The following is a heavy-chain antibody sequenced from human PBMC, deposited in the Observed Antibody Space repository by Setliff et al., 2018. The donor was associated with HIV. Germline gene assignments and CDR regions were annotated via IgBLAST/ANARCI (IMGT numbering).Heavy chain of an antibody. CDR2: IYHSGTT. CDR3: ARRGRTGNSYVLHWFDP. J-gene: IGHJ5*02. CDR1: GYPISSGYY. Sequence: SETLSLTCTVSGYPISSGYYWGWIRQPPGKGLEWIGSIYHSGTTYNPSLRSRVTISVDTSKNQFSLSLTSVTAADTAVYFCARRGRTGNSYVLHWFDPWGQGTLVTVSS. D-gene: IGHD5-18*01. V-gene: IGHV4-38-2*02.